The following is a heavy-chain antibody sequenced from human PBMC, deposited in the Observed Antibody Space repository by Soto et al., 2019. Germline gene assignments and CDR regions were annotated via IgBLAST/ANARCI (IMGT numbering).Heavy chain of an antibody. CDR3: AAGNPAVAGTILDGMDV. D-gene: IGHD6-19*01. CDR1: GFTFTSSA. Sequence: MQLVQSGPEVKTPGTSVKVSCKASGFTFTSSAVQWVRQARGQRLEWIGWIVVGSGNTNYAQKFQERVTITRDMSTSTAYMELSSLRSEDTAVYYCAAGNPAVAGTILDGMDVWGQGTTVTVSS. CDR2: IVVGSGNT. V-gene: IGHV1-58*01. J-gene: IGHJ6*02.